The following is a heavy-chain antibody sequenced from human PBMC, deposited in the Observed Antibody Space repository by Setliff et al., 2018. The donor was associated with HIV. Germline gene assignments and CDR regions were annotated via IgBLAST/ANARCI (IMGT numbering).Heavy chain of an antibody. CDR1: GFTFSSYS. V-gene: IGHV3-21*01. Sequence: GGSLRLSCAASGFTFSSYSMNWVRQAPGKGLEWVSSISSNGKHIYYADSVNGRFTISRDNGEKSVSLQMNSLRGEDSAIYYCARLGGAAFDYWGHGILVTVS. J-gene: IGHJ4*01. CDR3: ARLGGAAFDY. CDR2: ISSNGKHI. D-gene: IGHD3-16*01.